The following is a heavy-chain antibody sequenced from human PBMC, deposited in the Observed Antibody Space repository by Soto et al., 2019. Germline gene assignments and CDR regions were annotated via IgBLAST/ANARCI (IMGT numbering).Heavy chain of an antibody. V-gene: IGHV3-23*01. CDR2: ISGSGGST. CDR3: AKTGTPYTGALCSTSCLYYYMDV. J-gene: IGHJ6*03. D-gene: IGHD2-2*01. CDR1: GFTFSSYA. Sequence: HPGGSLRLSCAASGFTFSSYAMSWVRQAPGKGLEWVSAISGSGGSTYYADSVKGRFTISRDNSKNTLYLQMNSLRAEDTAVYYCAKTGTPYTGALCSTSCLYYYMDVWGKGTTVTVSS.